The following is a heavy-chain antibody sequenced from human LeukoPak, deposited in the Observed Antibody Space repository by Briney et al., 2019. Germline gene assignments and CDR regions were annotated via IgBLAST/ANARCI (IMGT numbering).Heavy chain of an antibody. D-gene: IGHD3-10*02. CDR3: AELGITMIGGV. CDR2: IKQDGSAK. Sequence: GGSLRLSRAASGFTFNRYWMSWVRQAPGKELQWVANIKQDGSAKYYVDSVKGRFTISRDNAKNSLYLQMNSLRAEDTAVYYCAELGITMIGGVWGKGTTVTISS. J-gene: IGHJ6*04. V-gene: IGHV3-7*01. CDR1: GFTFNRYW.